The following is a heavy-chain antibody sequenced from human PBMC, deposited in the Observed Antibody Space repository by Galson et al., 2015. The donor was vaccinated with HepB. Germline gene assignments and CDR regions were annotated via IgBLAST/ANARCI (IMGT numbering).Heavy chain of an antibody. Sequence: SLRLSCAASGFTFSDYTYNWVRQAPGKGLEWVSYINSAGSYIFYADSVKGRFTISRDNAKNSLYLQMNSLRAEDTAVYYCARREATTYYYAMDVRGQGTTVTVAS. D-gene: IGHD5-12*01. CDR1: GFTFSDYT. J-gene: IGHJ6*02. CDR3: ARREATTYYYAMDV. V-gene: IGHV3-21*01. CDR2: INSAGSYI.